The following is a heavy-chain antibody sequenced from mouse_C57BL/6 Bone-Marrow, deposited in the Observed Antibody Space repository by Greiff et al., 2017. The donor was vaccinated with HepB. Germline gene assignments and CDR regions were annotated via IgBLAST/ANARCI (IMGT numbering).Heavy chain of an antibody. D-gene: IGHD2-5*01. V-gene: IGHV1-81*01. J-gene: IGHJ3*01. CDR1: GYTFTSYG. Sequence: VQLQQSGAELARPGASVKLSCKASGYTFTSYGISWVKQRTGQGLEWIGEIYPRSGNTYYNEKFKGKATLTADKSSSTAYMELRSLTSEYSAVYFCARAYYSNIFAYWGQGTLVTVSA. CDR2: IYPRSGNT. CDR3: ARAYYSNIFAY.